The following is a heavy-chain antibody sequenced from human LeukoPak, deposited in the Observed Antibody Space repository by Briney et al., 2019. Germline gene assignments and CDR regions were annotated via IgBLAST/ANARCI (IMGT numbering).Heavy chain of an antibody. J-gene: IGHJ4*02. CDR1: GFTVSSKY. CDR3: NGYSSSWYGY. D-gene: IGHD6-13*01. CDR2: IYSGGST. V-gene: IGHV3-66*01. Sequence: GGSLRLSCAASGFTVSSKYMSWVRQAPGKGLEWVSLIYSGGSTYYADSVKGRFTISRGNSKNTLYLQMNSLRAEDTAVYYCNGYSSSWYGYWGQGTLVTVSS.